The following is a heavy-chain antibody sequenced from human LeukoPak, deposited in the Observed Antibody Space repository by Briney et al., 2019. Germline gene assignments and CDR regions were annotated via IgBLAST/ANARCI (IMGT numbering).Heavy chain of an antibody. CDR2: IYYSGST. CDR3: ARLTFSSSSVFDY. D-gene: IGHD6-6*01. J-gene: IGHJ4*02. Sequence: PSQTLSLTCTVSGGSISSGDYYWSWIRQPPGKGLEWIGYIYYSGSTYYNPSLKSRVTISVDTSKNQFSLKLSSVTAADTAVYYCARLTFSSSSVFDYWGQGTLVTVSS. CDR1: GGSISSGDYY. V-gene: IGHV4-30-4*01.